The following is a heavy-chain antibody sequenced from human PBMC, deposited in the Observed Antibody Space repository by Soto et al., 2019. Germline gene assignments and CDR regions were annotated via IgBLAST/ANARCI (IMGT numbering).Heavy chain of an antibody. V-gene: IGHV3-7*05. D-gene: IGHD3-10*01. CDR3: ARMSIGSYSFEL. J-gene: IGHJ4*02. Sequence: PGGSLRLSCTASGFALSAYWMTWVRQTPGKRLEWVAYVRQDGGEKYYVDSVRGRFTISRDNAKNSLYLQTSSVRADDTAVYYCARMSIGSYSFELWGQETQVTVSS. CDR1: GFALSAYW. CDR2: VRQDGGEK.